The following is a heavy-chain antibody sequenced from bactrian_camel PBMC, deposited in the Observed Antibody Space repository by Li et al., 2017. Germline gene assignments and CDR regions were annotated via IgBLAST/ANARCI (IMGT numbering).Heavy chain of an antibody. CDR3: ARARKIMLGTGATWDY. Sequence: HVQLVESGGGSVQPGGSLRLSCVASGSTISTTCMAWFRQLPGKEREGVTAVAHGDGSTYYADSAKGRFTISQDNAKNTMYLEMNNLKPEDTAMYYCARARKIMLGTGATWDYRGQGTQVTVS. CDR1: GSTISTTC. V-gene: IGHV3S1*01. CDR2: VAHGDGST. D-gene: IGHD1*01. J-gene: IGHJ4*01.